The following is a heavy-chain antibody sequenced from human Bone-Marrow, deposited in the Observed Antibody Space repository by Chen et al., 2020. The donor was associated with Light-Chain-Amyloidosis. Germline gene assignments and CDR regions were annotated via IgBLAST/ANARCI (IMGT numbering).Heavy chain of an antibody. D-gene: IGHD2-2*02. V-gene: IGHV4-31*03. CDR1: GGSINSASYY. CDR2: MYYRWST. J-gene: IGHJ4*02. CDR3: ARATVVTSAIGFFDS. Sequence: QVQLQESGPGLVKPSQTLPLTCTVSGGSINSASYYWGWIRQHPGKGLEWIGYMYYRWSTYYNPSLGSRVTISLDTSQNQFSLRLNSVTAADTAVYYCARATVVTSAIGFFDSWGQGTLVTVSS.